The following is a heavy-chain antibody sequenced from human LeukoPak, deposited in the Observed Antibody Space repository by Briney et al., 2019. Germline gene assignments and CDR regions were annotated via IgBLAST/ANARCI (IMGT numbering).Heavy chain of an antibody. CDR2: IYYSGST. J-gene: IGHJ4*02. V-gene: IGHV4-59*01. D-gene: IGHD3-22*01. CDR3: ARGGYYDSSGPFDY. CDR1: GGSISSYY. Sequence: SETLPLTCTVSGGSISSYYWSWIRQPPGKGLEWIGYIYYSGSTNYNPSLKSRVTISVDTSKNQFSLKLSSVTAADTAVYYCARGGYYDSSGPFDYWGQGTLVTVSS.